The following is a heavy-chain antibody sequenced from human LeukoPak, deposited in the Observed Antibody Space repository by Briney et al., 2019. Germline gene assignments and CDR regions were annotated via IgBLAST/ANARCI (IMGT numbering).Heavy chain of an antibody. J-gene: IGHJ6*03. V-gene: IGHV3-7*01. CDR2: IKQDGSEK. Sequence: GGSLRLSCAASGFTFDDYGMSWVRQAPGKGLEWVANIKQDGSEKYYVDSVKGRFTISRDNAKNSLYLQMNSLRAEDTAVYYCARENSGYEFGLLWPTYYYYMDVWGKGTTVTISS. CDR1: GFTFDDYG. D-gene: IGHD5-12*01. CDR3: ARENSGYEFGLLWPTYYYYMDV.